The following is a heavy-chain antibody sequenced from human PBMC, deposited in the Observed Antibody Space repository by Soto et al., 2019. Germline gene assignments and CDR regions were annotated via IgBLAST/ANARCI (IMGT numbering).Heavy chain of an antibody. J-gene: IGHJ3*02. Sequence: PGASLKISCKASGYSFSFYWIGWVRQMPGKGLEGMAIMYPDDSDIRYSPSFEAHVTISADKSTSTAFLQWSSLKASDTAMYYCATAYVYDFENSNYYRDAFDIWGQGTLVTVSS. D-gene: IGHD3-22*01. V-gene: IGHV5-51*01. CDR1: GYSFSFYW. CDR3: ATAYVYDFENSNYYRDAFDI. CDR2: MYPDDSDI.